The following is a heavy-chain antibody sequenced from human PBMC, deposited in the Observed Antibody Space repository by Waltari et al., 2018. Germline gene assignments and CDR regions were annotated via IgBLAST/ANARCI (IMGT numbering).Heavy chain of an antibody. CDR3: ARDPPSDAPIDP. CDR1: GGSISSYY. Sequence: QVQLQESGPGLVKPSETLSLTCPVSGGSISSYYWSWIRQPAGKGLEWIGRIYPSGSTNCNPSLKGRVTMSVDTSKNQFSLKLSSVTAADTAVYYCARDPPSDAPIDPWGQGTLVTVSS. CDR2: IYPSGST. J-gene: IGHJ5*02. V-gene: IGHV4-4*07.